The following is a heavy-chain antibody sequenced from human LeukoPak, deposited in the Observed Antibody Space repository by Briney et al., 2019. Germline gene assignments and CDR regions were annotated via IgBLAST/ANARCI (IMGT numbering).Heavy chain of an antibody. CDR1: GYTFTSYY. D-gene: IGHD1-26*01. V-gene: IGHV1-69*05. CDR3: ARVAARYWEKGANWFDP. J-gene: IGHJ5*02. Sequence: SVKVSCKASGYTFTSYYMHWVRQAPGQGLEWMGRIIPIFGTANYAQKFQGRVTITTDESTSTAYMELSSLRSEDTAVYYCARVAARYWEKGANWFDPWGQGTLVTVSS. CDR2: IIPIFGTA.